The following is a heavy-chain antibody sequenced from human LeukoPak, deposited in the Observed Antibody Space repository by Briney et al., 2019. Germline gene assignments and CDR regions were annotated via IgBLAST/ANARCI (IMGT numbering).Heavy chain of an antibody. J-gene: IGHJ4*02. D-gene: IGHD3-10*01. Sequence: GRSLRLSCAASGFTFSSYGMHWVRQAPGKGLEWVAVISYDGSNKYYADSVKGRFTISRDNSRNTLYLQMNSLRVEDTAIYYCVKDSSTTWFGGDSKWGQGTLVTVSS. CDR3: VKDSSTTWFGGDSK. V-gene: IGHV3-30*18. CDR2: ISYDGSNK. CDR1: GFTFSSYG.